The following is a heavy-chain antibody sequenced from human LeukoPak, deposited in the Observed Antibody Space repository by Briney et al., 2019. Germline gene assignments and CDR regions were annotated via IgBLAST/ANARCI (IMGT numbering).Heavy chain of an antibody. CDR2: ISTSSRTI. Sequence: GGSLRLSCEASGFVFGDYTINWVRQAPGKGLEWVSYISTSSRTIYYADSVKGRFTISRDNAKNSLYLQMNSLRPDDTAVYYCARIGGKRAPDVNYWGQGILVTVSS. V-gene: IGHV3-48*01. J-gene: IGHJ4*02. CDR3: ARIGGKRAPDVNY. CDR1: GFVFGDYT. D-gene: IGHD3-10*01.